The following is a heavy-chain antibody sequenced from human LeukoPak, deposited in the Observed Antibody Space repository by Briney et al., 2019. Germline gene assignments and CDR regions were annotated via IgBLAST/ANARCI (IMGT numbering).Heavy chain of an antibody. V-gene: IGHV4-61*02. Sequence: SETLSLTCTVSGDSVNSGAYYWSWLRQPAGKEPEWIGRIYPLETTNYNPSLKSRVAISVDTSKNQFSLKLTSVTAADTAVYYCARAGFALAPHRGTPFDYWGQGTLVTVSS. CDR2: IYPLETT. CDR1: GDSVNSGAYY. J-gene: IGHJ4*02. D-gene: IGHD6-6*01. CDR3: ARAGFALAPHRGTPFDY.